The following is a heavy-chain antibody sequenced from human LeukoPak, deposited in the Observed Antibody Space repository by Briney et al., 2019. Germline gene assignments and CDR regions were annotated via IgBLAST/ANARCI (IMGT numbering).Heavy chain of an antibody. D-gene: IGHD5-12*01. CDR3: ARDRAVKARIGGMDV. Sequence: GGSLRLSCEASGFTFSGYSMNWVRQAPGKGLEWVSYISESSSYVYYADSVKGRFTISRDNGKNSLYLEMSSLRAEDTAMYYCARDRAVKARIGGMDVWGQGTTVTVSS. V-gene: IGHV3-21*06. CDR1: GFTFSGYS. J-gene: IGHJ6*02. CDR2: ISESSSYV.